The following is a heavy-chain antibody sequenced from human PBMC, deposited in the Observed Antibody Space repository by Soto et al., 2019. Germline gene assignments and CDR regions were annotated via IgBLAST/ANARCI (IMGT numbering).Heavy chain of an antibody. V-gene: IGHV3-23*01. D-gene: IGHD3-16*02. J-gene: IGHJ4*02. CDR3: AKVGYYDYIWGSYRYHYFDY. CDR1: GFTFSSYA. Sequence: EVQLLESGGGLVQPGGSLRLSCAASGFTFSSYAMSWVRQAPGKGLEWVSAISGSGGSTYYADSVKCRFTISRDNSKNTLYLQMNSLRAEDTAVYYCAKVGYYDYIWGSYRYHYFDYWGQGTLVTVSS. CDR2: ISGSGGST.